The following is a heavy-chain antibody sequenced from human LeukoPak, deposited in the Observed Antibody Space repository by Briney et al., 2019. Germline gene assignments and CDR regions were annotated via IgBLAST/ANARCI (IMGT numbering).Heavy chain of an antibody. J-gene: IGHJ4*02. CDR3: ARGFSRVPFSNYYGSGSYYPVTKFDY. Sequence: SETLSLTCTVSGGSISSGGYYWSWIRQHPGKGLEWIGYIYYSGSTYYNPSLKSRVTISVDTSKNQFSLKLSSVTAADTAVYYCARGFSRVPFSNYYGSGSYYPVTKFDYWGQGTLVTVSS. CDR2: IYYSGST. CDR1: GGSISSGGYY. V-gene: IGHV4-31*03. D-gene: IGHD3-10*01.